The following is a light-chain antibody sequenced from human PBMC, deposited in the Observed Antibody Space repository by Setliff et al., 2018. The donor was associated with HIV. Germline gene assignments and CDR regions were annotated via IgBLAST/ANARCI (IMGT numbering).Light chain of an antibody. J-gene: IGLJ2*01. CDR1: SSDVGGYKY. Sequence: QSALTQPASVSGSPGQSITISCTGTSSDVGGYKYVSWYQQHPGKAPKVMIYEVSNRPSGVSNRFSGAKSGNTASLTISGLQAEDEADYYCSSYTSSNTLVVGGGTK. CDR3: SSYTSSNTLV. V-gene: IGLV2-14*01. CDR2: EVS.